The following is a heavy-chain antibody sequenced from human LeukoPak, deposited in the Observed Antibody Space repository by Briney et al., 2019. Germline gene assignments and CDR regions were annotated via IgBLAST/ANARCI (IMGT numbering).Heavy chain of an antibody. CDR3: AKDSAFYYIDV. V-gene: IGHV3-23*01. CDR1: RFTFSSYG. D-gene: IGHD3-10*01. CDR2: ISGSGGST. J-gene: IGHJ6*03. Sequence: PGGSLRLSCAASRFTFSSYGMNWVRQAPGKGLEWVSAISGSGGSTYYADSVKGRFTISRDNSKDTLYLQMNSLKGDDTAVYYCAKDSAFYYIDVWGKGTTVIISS.